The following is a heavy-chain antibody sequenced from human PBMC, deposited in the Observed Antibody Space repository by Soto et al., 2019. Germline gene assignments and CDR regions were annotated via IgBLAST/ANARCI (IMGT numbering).Heavy chain of an antibody. Sequence: QVQLVESGGGVVQPGRSLRLSCAASGFTFSSYGMHWVRQAPGKGLEWVAVISYDGSDKYYADSVKGRFTISRDNSRNTLYLQMNGLRVEDTAVYYCAKEDPPLEYWGQGTLVTVSS. CDR2: ISYDGSDK. J-gene: IGHJ4*02. CDR3: AKEDPPLEY. V-gene: IGHV3-30*18. CDR1: GFTFSSYG. D-gene: IGHD3-3*01.